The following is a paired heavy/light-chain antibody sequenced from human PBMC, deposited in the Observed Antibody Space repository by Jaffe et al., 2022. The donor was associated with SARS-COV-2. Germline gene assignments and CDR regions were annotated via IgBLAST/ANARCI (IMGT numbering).Light chain of an antibody. V-gene: IGLV8-61*01. CDR2: STN. Sequence: QTVVTQEPSFSVSPGGTVTLTCGLSSGSVSTSYYPSWYQQTPGQAPRTLIYSTNIRSSGVPDRFSGSILGNKAALTITGARADDESDYYCVLYMGSGSWVFGGGTKLTVL. J-gene: IGLJ3*02. CDR3: VLYMGSGSWV. CDR1: SGSVSTSYY.
Heavy chain of an antibody. Sequence: EVQLLESGGGLVQPGGSLRLSCAASGFTFSDYAMSWVRQAPGKGLEWVSAVTSGGSTYYADSVKGRFTISRDNSKNTLYLQMNSLRAEDTAVYYCAKGFSYGSDYWGQGTLVTVSS. CDR3: AKGFSYGSDY. CDR1: GFTFSDYA. CDR2: VTSGGST. V-gene: IGHV3-23*01. D-gene: IGHD5-18*01. J-gene: IGHJ4*02.